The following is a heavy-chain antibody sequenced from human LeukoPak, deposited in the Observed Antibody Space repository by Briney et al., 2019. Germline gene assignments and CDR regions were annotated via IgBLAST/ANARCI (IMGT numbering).Heavy chain of an antibody. CDR3: AKTYGYSGYDLFDP. CDR2: ISLSSSSI. D-gene: IGHD5-12*01. V-gene: IGHV3-48*01. J-gene: IGHJ5*02. CDR1: GFTFSHYG. Sequence: GGSLRLSCAASGFTFSHYGMHWVRQAPGKGLEWVSYISLSSSSIYYADSLKGRFTISRDNSKNTLYLQMNSLRAEDTAVYYCAKTYGYSGYDLFDPWGQGTLVTVSS.